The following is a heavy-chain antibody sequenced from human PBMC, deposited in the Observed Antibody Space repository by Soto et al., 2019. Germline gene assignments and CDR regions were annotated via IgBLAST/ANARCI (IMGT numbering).Heavy chain of an antibody. CDR3: AKDQGFWSGFWSRNPRGSYMDV. CDR2: ISGSGGST. Sequence: PGGSLRLSCAASGFTFSSYAMSWVRQAPGKGLEWVSAISGSGGSTYYADSVKGRFTISRDNSKNTLYLQMNSLRAEDTAVYYCAKDQGFWSGFWSRNPRGSYMDVWGKGTTVTVSS. CDR1: GFTFSSYA. D-gene: IGHD3-3*01. J-gene: IGHJ6*03. V-gene: IGHV3-23*01.